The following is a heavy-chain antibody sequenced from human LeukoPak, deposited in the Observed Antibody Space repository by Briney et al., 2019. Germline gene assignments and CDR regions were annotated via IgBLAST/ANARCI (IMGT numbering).Heavy chain of an antibody. J-gene: IGHJ4*02. CDR3: ARDRRCSSTSCYYFDY. Sequence: GGSLRLSCAASGFTFSSYWVTWVRQAPGKGLEWVANIKQDGGEKYYLDSVKGRVTISRDNAKNSLYLQMNSLRAEDTAVYFCARDRRCSSTSCYYFDYWGQGTLVTVSS. V-gene: IGHV3-7*04. CDR2: IKQDGGEK. D-gene: IGHD2-2*01. CDR1: GFTFSSYW.